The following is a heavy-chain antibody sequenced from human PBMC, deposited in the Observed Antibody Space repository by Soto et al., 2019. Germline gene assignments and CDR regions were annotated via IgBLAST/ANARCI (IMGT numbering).Heavy chain of an antibody. D-gene: IGHD2-15*01. CDR2: IIPIFGTA. V-gene: IGHV1-69*01. J-gene: IGHJ4*02. CDR1: GGTFSSYA. Sequence: QVQLVQSGAGVKKPGSSVKVSCKASGGTFSSYAISWVRQAPGQGLEWMGGIIPIFGTANYAQKFQGRVTITADESTGTAYMELSSLRSEDTAVYYCASYCSGGSCVPDYWGQGTLVTVSS. CDR3: ASYCSGGSCVPDY.